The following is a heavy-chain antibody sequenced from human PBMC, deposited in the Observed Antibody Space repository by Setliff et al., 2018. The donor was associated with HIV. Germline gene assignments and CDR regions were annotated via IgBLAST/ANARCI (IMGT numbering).Heavy chain of an antibody. CDR1: GYTFTSYY. V-gene: IGHV1-18*04. J-gene: IGHJ4*02. CDR2: ISAYNGNT. CDR3: ARLGKNDYGDYFDY. Sequence: ASVKVSCKASGYTFTSYYMHWVRQAPGQGLEWMGWISAYNGNTNYAQKLQGRVTMTTDTSTSTAYMELRSLRSDDTAVYYCARLGKNDYGDYFDYWGQGTLVTVSS. D-gene: IGHD4-17*01.